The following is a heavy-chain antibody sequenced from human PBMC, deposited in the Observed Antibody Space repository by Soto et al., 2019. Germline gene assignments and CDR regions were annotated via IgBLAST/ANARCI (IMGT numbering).Heavy chain of an antibody. J-gene: IGHJ6*02. CDR1: GGSVSSGSYY. CDR3: SRLRMAGRNNPYCYYGMDV. CDR2: IYYSGST. V-gene: IGHV4-61*01. Sequence: QMQLPESGPGLVKPSETLSLTCTVSGGSVSSGSYYWSWIRQPPGKGLACIGYIYYSGSTDYNPSLKCRVTISVDSSKNQFALKLTGVTAADTAVYYCSRLRMAGRNNPYCYYGMDVWGQGATGTVSS. D-gene: IGHD1-20*01.